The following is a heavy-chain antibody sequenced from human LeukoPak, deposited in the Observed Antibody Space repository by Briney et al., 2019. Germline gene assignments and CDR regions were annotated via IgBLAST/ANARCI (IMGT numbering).Heavy chain of an antibody. Sequence: SETLSLTCTVSGGSISSYYWSWIRQPPGKGLEWIGYIYYSGSTYYNPSLKSRVTISVDTSKNQFSLKLSSVTAADTAVYYCARQRMAAGFDYWGQGTLVTVSS. V-gene: IGHV4-59*08. CDR2: IYYSGST. CDR3: ARQRMAAGFDY. CDR1: GGSISSYY. J-gene: IGHJ4*02. D-gene: IGHD6-13*01.